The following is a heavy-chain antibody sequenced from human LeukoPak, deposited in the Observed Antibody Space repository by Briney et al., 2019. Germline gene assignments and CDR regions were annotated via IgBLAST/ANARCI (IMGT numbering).Heavy chain of an antibody. CDR2: ISSDGINK. J-gene: IGHJ3*01. Sequence: GGSLRLSCAASGFTFNNYLMHWVRQAPGKGLEWVAVISSDGINKYYADSVKGRFTISRDNSENTLCLQMNSLRAEDTAVYYCARAGVESSGYYAFDVWGQGTILTVSS. V-gene: IGHV3-30-3*01. D-gene: IGHD3-22*01. CDR1: GFTFNNYL. CDR3: ARAGVESSGYYAFDV.